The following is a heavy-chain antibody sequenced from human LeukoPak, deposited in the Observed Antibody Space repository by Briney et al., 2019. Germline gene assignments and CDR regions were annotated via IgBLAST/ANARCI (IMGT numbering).Heavy chain of an antibody. CDR1: GFTFSSYN. J-gene: IGHJ4*02. D-gene: IGHD3-9*01. CDR3: ARTYYDILTGYNPYFDY. CDR2: ISSSSSYI. Sequence: GGSLRLSCAASGFTFSSYNMNWVRQAPGKGLEWVSSISSSSSYIYYADSVKGRFTTSRDNAKNFLYLQMNSLRAEDTAVYYCARTYYDILTGYNPYFDYWGQGILVTVSS. V-gene: IGHV3-21*01.